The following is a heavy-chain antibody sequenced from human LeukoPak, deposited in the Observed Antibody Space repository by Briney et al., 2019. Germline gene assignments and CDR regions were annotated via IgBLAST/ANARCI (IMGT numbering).Heavy chain of an antibody. CDR2: IYHSGSA. D-gene: IGHD4-11*01. Sequence: GSLRLSCAASGFTFSNAWMSWVRQPPGKGLEWIGEIYHSGSANYNPSLKSRVTISIDKSKNQFSLLLSSVTAADTAVYYCARPTGRGDYPTDAFDIWGQGTMVTVSS. V-gene: IGHV4-4*02. CDR3: ARPTGRGDYPTDAFDI. J-gene: IGHJ3*02. CDR1: GFTFSNAW.